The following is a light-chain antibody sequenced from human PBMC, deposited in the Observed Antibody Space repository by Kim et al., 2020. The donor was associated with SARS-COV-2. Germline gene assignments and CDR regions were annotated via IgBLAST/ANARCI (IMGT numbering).Light chain of an antibody. CDR3: QSYDSSNHVV. V-gene: IGLV6-57*03. J-gene: IGLJ2*01. CDR2: EDN. Sequence: TVSLSCTRRSRSIASNYVQSYQQRPGSAPPTVIYEDNQRPSGVPARFSGSIDSSSNSASLTIFGLKTEDEADYYCQSYDSSNHVVFGGGTQLTVL. CDR1: SRSIASNY.